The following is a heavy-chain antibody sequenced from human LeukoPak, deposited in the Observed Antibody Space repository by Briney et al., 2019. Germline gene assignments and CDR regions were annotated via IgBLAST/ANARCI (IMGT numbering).Heavy chain of an antibody. D-gene: IGHD2/OR15-2a*01. Sequence: GGALRLSCAASGFTFNDYAMNGVRQAPGRGLDWVSSISGNGGRSTYYADSVEGPITNFRDLYRDILSSPKDSPRTQGTAVYYCARARCSTISLAPNWFDPWGQGTLVIVSS. J-gene: IGHJ5*02. CDR1: GFTFNDYA. V-gene: IGHV3-23*01. CDR2: ISGNGGRST. CDR3: ARARCSTISLAPNWFDP.